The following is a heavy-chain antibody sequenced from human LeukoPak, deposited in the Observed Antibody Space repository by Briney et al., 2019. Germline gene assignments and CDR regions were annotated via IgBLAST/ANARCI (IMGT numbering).Heavy chain of an antibody. CDR2: IKQDGSET. D-gene: IGHD2-2*01. V-gene: IGHV3-7*01. Sequence: GGSLGLSCAASGFAFSSSWMSWVRQAPGKGLEWVANIKQDGSETYCVDSLKGRFTVSRDNAKNSVYLQMNNLRAEDTAVYYCARRAPGYCITTSCPDTYYYYYYMDVWGKGTTVTVSS. CDR1: GFAFSSSW. J-gene: IGHJ6*03. CDR3: ARRAPGYCITTSCPDTYYYYYYMDV.